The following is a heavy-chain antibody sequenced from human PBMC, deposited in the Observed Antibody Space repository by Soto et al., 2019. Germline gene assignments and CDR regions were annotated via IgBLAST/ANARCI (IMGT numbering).Heavy chain of an antibody. V-gene: IGHV4-59*02. CDR2: IYDGVIT. D-gene: IGHD5-18*01. CDR3: GTYRAATGGQAY. CDR1: GGFVSGYH. Sequence: QVQLQESGPGLVKPSGTLSLTCTASGGFVSGYHWSWIRQPPGNGLEWMGQIYDGVITHYSPSLPSRVTISVDRSKNQFSLRLSSVTTADTAVYYCGTYRAATGGQAYWGQGTLVTVSS. J-gene: IGHJ4*02.